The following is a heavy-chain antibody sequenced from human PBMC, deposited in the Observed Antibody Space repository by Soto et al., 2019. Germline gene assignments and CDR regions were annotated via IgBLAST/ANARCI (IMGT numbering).Heavy chain of an antibody. CDR3: AKVSSPGYYDSSSYYMNYYDMDV. V-gene: IGHV3-23*01. J-gene: IGHJ6*02. Sequence: EVQLLESGGGLVQPGGSLRLSCAASGFTFSGYAMTWVRQAPGKGLEWVSAISGSGSSTYYADSVKGRFTISRDNSKNTLYLQMNSMGAEDTAIYYCAKVSSPGYYDSSSYYMNYYDMDVWGQGTTVTVSS. D-gene: IGHD3-22*01. CDR1: GFTFSGYA. CDR2: ISGSGSST.